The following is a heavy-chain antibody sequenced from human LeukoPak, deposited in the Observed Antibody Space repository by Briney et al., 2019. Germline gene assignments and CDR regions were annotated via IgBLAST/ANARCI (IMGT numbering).Heavy chain of an antibody. CDR1: GYTFNSYV. CDR2: ISTYNGNT. CDR3: ARDTHCSGGTCQSDYFDY. D-gene: IGHD2-15*01. J-gene: IGHJ4*02. Sequence: ASVKVSCKASGYTFNSYVISWVRQAPGQGLEWMGWISTYNGNTNYAQNLQGRVTMTTDTSTSTAYMELRSLRSDDTAVYYCARDTHCSGGTCQSDYFDYWGQGTLVTVSS. V-gene: IGHV1-18*01.